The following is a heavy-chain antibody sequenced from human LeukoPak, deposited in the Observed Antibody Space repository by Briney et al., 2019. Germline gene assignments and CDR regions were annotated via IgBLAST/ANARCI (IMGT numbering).Heavy chain of an antibody. V-gene: IGHV1-2*04. J-gene: IGHJ6*02. CDR1: GYTFTGYY. CDR2: INPNSGGT. D-gene: IGHD6-19*01. CDR3: ATARMGIAVAGNRPYYYYGMDV. Sequence: GASVKVSCKASGYTFTGYYMHWVRQAPGQGLEWMGWINPNSGGTNYAQKFQGWVTMTRDTSISTAYMELSRLRSDDTAVYYCATARMGIAVAGNRPYYYYGMDVWGQGTTVTVSS.